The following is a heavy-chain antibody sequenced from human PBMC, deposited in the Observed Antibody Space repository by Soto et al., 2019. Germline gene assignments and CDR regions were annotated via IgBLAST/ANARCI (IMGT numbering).Heavy chain of an antibody. CDR1: GFTFSSYA. Sequence: EVQLLESGGGLVQPGGSLRLSCAASGFTFSSYAMSWVRQAPGKGLEWVSAISGSGGSTYYADSVKGRFTISSDNSKKTLYLQMNSLRAEDTAVYYWGFRGDSGHFDAFDIWGQGTMVTVSS. V-gene: IGHV3-23*01. CDR3: GFRGDSGHFDAFDI. J-gene: IGHJ3*02. D-gene: IGHD2-21*02. CDR2: ISGSGGST.